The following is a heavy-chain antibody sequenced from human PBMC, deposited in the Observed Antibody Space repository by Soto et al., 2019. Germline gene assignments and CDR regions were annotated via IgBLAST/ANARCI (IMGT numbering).Heavy chain of an antibody. CDR3: ARLGSSGYYYGPYNWFDP. Sequence: SVKVSCKASGGTFSSYAISWVRQAPGQGLEWMGGIIPIFGTANYAQKFQGRVTITADESTSTAYMELSSLRSEDTAVYYCARLGSSGYYYGPYNWFDPWGQGTLVTVSS. CDR1: GGTFSSYA. V-gene: IGHV1-69*13. D-gene: IGHD3-22*01. CDR2: IIPIFGTA. J-gene: IGHJ5*02.